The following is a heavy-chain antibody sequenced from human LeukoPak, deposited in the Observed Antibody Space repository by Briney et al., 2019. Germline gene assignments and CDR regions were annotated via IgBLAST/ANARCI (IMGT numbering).Heavy chain of an antibody. CDR2: ISGSGGST. J-gene: IGHJ4*02. CDR3: AKDLEEWTLVPNDY. Sequence: GGSLRLSCAASGFTFSNYAMSWVRQAPGEGLEWVSAISGSGGSTYYADPVKGRFTISRDNSKNTLYVQMNSLRAEDTAVYYCAKDLEEWTLVPNDYWGQGTLVTVSS. V-gene: IGHV3-23*01. D-gene: IGHD3-3*01. CDR1: GFTFSNYA.